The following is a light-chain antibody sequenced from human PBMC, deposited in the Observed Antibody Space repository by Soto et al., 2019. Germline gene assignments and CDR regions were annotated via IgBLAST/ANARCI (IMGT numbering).Light chain of an antibody. J-gene: IGLJ3*02. Sequence: SYELTQPPSVSVAPGQTARITCGGNNIGSKSVHWYQQKPCQAPVLVVYDDSDRPSGIPERFSGSNSGNTATLTISRVEAGDEADYYCQVWDSSSDHLVFGGGTQLTVL. CDR1: NIGSKS. V-gene: IGLV3-21*02. CDR2: DDS. CDR3: QVWDSSSDHLV.